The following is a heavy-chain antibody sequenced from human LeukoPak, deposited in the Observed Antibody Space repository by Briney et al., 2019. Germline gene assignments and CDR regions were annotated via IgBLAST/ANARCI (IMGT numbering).Heavy chain of an antibody. CDR2: INPSGGST. CDR3: AILAMVRGAPLFDY. Sequence: ASVKVSCKASGYTFTSYYMHWVRQAPGQGLEWTGIINPSGGSTSYAQKFQGRVTMTRDMSTSTVYMELSSLRSEDTAVYYCAILAMVRGAPLFDYWGQGTLVTVSS. D-gene: IGHD3-10*01. CDR1: GYTFTSYY. V-gene: IGHV1-46*01. J-gene: IGHJ4*02.